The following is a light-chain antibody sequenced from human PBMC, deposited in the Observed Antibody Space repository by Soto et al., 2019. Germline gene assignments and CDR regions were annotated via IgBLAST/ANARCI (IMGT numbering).Light chain of an antibody. CDR3: HQYAYSPQT. CDR1: QSVGNNY. Sequence: EIVLTQSPDTLSLSPGERATLSCRASQSVGNNYLAWFQQKPGQAPRLLIYTASYRATGIPDRFSGSGSGTDFTLTISRLKTEDFAMYYCHQYAYSPQTFGQGTKLEI. V-gene: IGKV3-20*01. J-gene: IGKJ2*01. CDR2: TAS.